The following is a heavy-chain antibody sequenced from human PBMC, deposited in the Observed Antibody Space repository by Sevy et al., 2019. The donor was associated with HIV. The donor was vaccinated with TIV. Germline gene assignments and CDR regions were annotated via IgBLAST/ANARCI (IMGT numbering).Heavy chain of an antibody. CDR1: GFTFSNAW. V-gene: IGHV3-15*01. CDR3: TNNRGYCTNGVCGEYFDY. J-gene: IGHJ4*02. CDR2: IKSKTDGGTT. Sequence: GGSLRLSCAASGFTFSNAWMTWVRQAPGKGLEWVGRIKSKTDGGTTEYAAPVKGRFTISRDDSKNTLYLQMNSLKTEDTAVYYCTNNRGYCTNGVCGEYFDYWGPGTLVTVSS. D-gene: IGHD2-8*01.